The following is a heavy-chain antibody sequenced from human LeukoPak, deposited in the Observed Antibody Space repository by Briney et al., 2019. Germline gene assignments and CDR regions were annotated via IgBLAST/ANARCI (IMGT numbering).Heavy chain of an antibody. CDR3: AVKRSYDAGFDY. CDR1: GYTFTGYY. V-gene: IGHV1-2*02. D-gene: IGHD5-12*01. CDR2: INPNSGGT. J-gene: IGHJ4*02. Sequence: ASVKVSCKASGYTFTGYYMHWVRQAPGQGLEWMGWINPNSGGTNYAQKFQGRVTMTRDTSISTAYMELSRLRSDDTAVYYCAVKRSYDAGFDYWGQGTLVTVSS.